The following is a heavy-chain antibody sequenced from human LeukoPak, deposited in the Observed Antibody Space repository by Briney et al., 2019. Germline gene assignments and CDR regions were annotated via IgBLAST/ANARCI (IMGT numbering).Heavy chain of an antibody. V-gene: IGHV1-2*02. Sequence: ASVKVSCKASGDTFTGYYMHWVRQAPGQGLEWMGWINPNSGGTNYAQKFQGRVTMTRDTSITTAYMELSRLTSDDTAVYYCASGYSDYADYYNYYMDVWGKGTTVTVSS. CDR3: ASGYSDYADYYNYYMDV. J-gene: IGHJ6*03. D-gene: IGHD4-11*01. CDR2: INPNSGGT. CDR1: GDTFTGYY.